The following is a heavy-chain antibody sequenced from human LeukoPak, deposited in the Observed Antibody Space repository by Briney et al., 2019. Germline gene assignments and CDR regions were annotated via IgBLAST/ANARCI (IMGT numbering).Heavy chain of an antibody. J-gene: IGHJ4*02. V-gene: IGHV4-34*01. CDR1: GGSFSGYY. D-gene: IGHD6-13*01. Sequence: SETLSLTCAVYGGSFSGYYWSWIRQPPGKGLEWIGEINHSGSTNYNPSLKSRVTISVDTSKNQFSLTLSSVTAADTAVYYCASPRAERSTWYAVDYWGQGMLVTVSS. CDR3: ASPRAERSTWYAVDY. CDR2: INHSGST.